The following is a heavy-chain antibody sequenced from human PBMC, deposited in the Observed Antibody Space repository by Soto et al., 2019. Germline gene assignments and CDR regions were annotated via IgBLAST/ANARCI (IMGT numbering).Heavy chain of an antibody. CDR1: GGSISSGHYY. Sequence: PSETLSLTCTVSGGSISSGHYYWSWIRQHPGKGLEWIGYIYYSGSTYYNPSLKSRVTISVDTSKNQVSLKLSSVTAADTAVYYCASYYILTGPRKQDAFDIWGQGTMGSVSS. D-gene: IGHD3-9*01. J-gene: IGHJ3*02. CDR2: IYYSGST. CDR3: ASYYILTGPRKQDAFDI. V-gene: IGHV4-31*03.